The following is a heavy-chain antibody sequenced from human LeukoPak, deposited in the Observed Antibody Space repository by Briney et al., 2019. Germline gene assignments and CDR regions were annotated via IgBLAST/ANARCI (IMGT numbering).Heavy chain of an antibody. CDR3: TTRKRMGSSGYYYRGY. V-gene: IGHV3-15*07. CDR2: IKSKTDGGTT. CDR1: GFTFSNAW. D-gene: IGHD3-22*01. J-gene: IGHJ4*02. Sequence: GGSLRLSCAASGFTFSNAWMNWVRQAPGKGLEWVGRIKSKTDGGTTDYAAPVKGRFTISRDDSKNTLYLQMNSLKTEDTAVYYCTTRKRMGSSGYYYRGYWGQGTLVTVSS.